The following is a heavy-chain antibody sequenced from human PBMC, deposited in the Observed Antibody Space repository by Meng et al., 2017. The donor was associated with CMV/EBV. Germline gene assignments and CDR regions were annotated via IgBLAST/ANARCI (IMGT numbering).Heavy chain of an antibody. J-gene: IGHJ6*02. CDR2: IRSKANSYAT. CDR1: GFTFSGSA. V-gene: IGHV3-73*01. D-gene: IGHD2-2*01. CDR3: TRASFSRYCSSTSCYYGMDV. Sequence: GGSLRLSCAASGFTFSGSAMHWVRQASGKGLEWVGRIRSKANSYATAYAASVKGRFTISRDDSKNTAYLQMNSLKTEDTAVYYCTRASFSRYCSSTSCYYGMDVWGQETTVTVSS.